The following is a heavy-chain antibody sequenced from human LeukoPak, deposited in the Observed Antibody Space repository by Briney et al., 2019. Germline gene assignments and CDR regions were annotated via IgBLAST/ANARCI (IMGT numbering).Heavy chain of an antibody. CDR3: ARVATTSDYYYYYGMDV. Sequence: SVKVSCKASGGTFSSYATSWVRQAPGQGLEWMGGIIPIFGTANYAQKFQGRVTITADESTSTAYMELSSLRSEDTAVYYCARVATTSDYYYYYGMDVWGQGTTVTVSS. J-gene: IGHJ6*02. D-gene: IGHD5-12*01. CDR2: IIPIFGTA. CDR1: GGTFSSYA. V-gene: IGHV1-69*13.